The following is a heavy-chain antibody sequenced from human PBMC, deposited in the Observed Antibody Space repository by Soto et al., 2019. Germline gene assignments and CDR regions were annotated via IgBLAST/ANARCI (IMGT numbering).Heavy chain of an antibody. CDR1: GGSISSYY. CDR2: IYYSGST. V-gene: IGHV4-59*12. CDR3: ARYCSSTSCPYNWFDP. D-gene: IGHD2-2*01. Sequence: PSETLSLTCTVSGGSISSYYWSWIRQPPGKGLEWIGYIYYSGSTNYNPSLKSRVTISVDTSKNQFSLKLSSVTAADTAVYYCARYCSSTSCPYNWFDPWGQGTLVTVSS. J-gene: IGHJ5*02.